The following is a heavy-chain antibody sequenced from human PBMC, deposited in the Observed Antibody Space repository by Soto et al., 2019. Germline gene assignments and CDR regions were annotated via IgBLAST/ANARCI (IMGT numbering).Heavy chain of an antibody. CDR1: GGSISSYY. CDR3: AKSGARFWSGYPNWFDP. D-gene: IGHD3-3*01. Sequence: SETLSLTCTVSGGSISSYYWSWIRQPPGKGLEWIGYIYYSGSTNYNPSLKSRVTISVDTSKNQFSLKLSSVTAADTAVYYCAKSGARFWSGYPNWFDPWGQGTLVTVSS. CDR2: IYYSGST. J-gene: IGHJ5*02. V-gene: IGHV4-59*01.